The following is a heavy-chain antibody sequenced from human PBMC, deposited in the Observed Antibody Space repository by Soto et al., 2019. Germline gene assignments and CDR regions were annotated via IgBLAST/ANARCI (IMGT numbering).Heavy chain of an antibody. Sequence: QLTLKESGPTLVTPTQPLTLTCTFSGFSLTTSGVAVGWFRQPPGKALEWLALMYWDDDQRYSPLLSDRLTITEDTSKNQVVLTMTSMAPVDTASYYCAHRILPIAGPINAFDVWGQGTRVTVSS. CDR3: AHRILPIAGPINAFDV. D-gene: IGHD2-21*01. J-gene: IGHJ3*01. CDR1: GFSLTTSGVA. V-gene: IGHV2-5*02. CDR2: MYWDDDQ.